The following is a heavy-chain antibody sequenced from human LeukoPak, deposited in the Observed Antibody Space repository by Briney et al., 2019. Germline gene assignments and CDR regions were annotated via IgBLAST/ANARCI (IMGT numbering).Heavy chain of an antibody. V-gene: IGHV3-7*01. Sequence: PGGSLRLSCAASGFTFSSFWINWVRQAPGKGLEWVANIKQDGSEKYYVDSVKGRFTISRDNAQNSLDLQMNSLRAEDTAVYYRARVGTPMVTIVAPYYMDVWGKGTTVTVSS. J-gene: IGHJ6*03. CDR1: GFTFSSFW. CDR3: ARVGTPMVTIVAPYYMDV. D-gene: IGHD5-18*01. CDR2: IKQDGSEK.